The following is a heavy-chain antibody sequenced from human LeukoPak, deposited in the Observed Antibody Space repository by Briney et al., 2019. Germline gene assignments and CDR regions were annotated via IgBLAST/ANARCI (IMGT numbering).Heavy chain of an antibody. J-gene: IGHJ2*01. V-gene: IGHV4-34*01. CDR3: TRHGWHAWYFDL. CDR2: INQRRNT. D-gene: IGHD6-19*01. Sequence: SETLSLTCVVYGESFSGYSWSWIRQPPGKGLEWIGEINQRRNTNYNPSLKSRVTISIDTSKNQFSLKLSSVTAADTAVYYCTRHGWHAWYFDLWGRGTLVTVSS. CDR1: GESFSGYS.